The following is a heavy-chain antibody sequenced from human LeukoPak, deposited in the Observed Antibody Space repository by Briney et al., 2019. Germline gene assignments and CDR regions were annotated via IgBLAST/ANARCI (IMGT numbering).Heavy chain of an antibody. D-gene: IGHD3-10*01. J-gene: IGHJ4*02. V-gene: IGHV3-21*01. Sequence: KPGGSLRLSCAASGFTFSLYSMNWVRQAPGKGLEWVSYISAKSNYIYYADSVKGRFTISRDNAKNSLLLQMNSLRAEDTAVYYCARDKRNYYGSDYWGLGTLVTVSS. CDR1: GFTFSLYS. CDR2: ISAKSNYI. CDR3: ARDKRNYYGSDY.